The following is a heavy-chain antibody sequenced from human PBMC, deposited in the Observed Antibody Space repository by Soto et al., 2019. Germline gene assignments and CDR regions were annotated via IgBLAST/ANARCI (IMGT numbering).Heavy chain of an antibody. J-gene: IGHJ2*01. CDR3: ALAYYYDSSAYVDWFFDL. CDR1: GFSLSTRGEG. CDR2: IYWNDDK. D-gene: IGHD3-22*01. Sequence: QITLKESGPTLVKSTETLTLTCTFSGFSLSTRGEGVGWIRQPPGKALEWLALIYWNDDKRYSPSLKSRLTITKDTAIKQVVLTMTNMDPVDTATYYCALAYYYDSSAYVDWFFDLWGRGTLVTVSS. V-gene: IGHV2-5*01.